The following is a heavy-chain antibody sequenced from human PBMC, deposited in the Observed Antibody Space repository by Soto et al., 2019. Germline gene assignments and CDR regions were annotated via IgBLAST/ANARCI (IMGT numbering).Heavy chain of an antibody. CDR3: ARSFGVIFEDGFEI. CDR2: IYISGST. D-gene: IGHD3-3*01. Sequence: SETMSLTCPVSDYSVSSCYSCGWNRQPPGKGLEWIWRIYISGSTNYNPSLKSRVTMSIDTSKNQFSLKLSSVTAADTAVYYCARSFGVIFEDGFEIWGQGTMVTVSS. J-gene: IGHJ3*02. V-gene: IGHV4-38-2*01. CDR1: DYSVSSCYS.